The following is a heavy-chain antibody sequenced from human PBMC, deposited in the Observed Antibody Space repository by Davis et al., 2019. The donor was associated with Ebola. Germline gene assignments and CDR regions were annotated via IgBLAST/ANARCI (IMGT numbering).Heavy chain of an antibody. CDR1: GFSFSNYT. D-gene: IGHD1-26*01. CDR3: VKGIVGTAKVY. Sequence: GESLKTPRSAAGFSFSNYTMHWVRQAPGKGLERVSAVRSDGHNTYYADSVTGRFTIYRDNSKNTLYLQMSSLRTEDTAVYYCVKGIVGTAKVYWGQGTLVTVSS. V-gene: IGHV3-64D*08. J-gene: IGHJ4*02. CDR2: VRSDGHNT.